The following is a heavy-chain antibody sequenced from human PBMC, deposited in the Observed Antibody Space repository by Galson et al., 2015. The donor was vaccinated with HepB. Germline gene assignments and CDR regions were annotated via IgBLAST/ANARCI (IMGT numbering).Heavy chain of an antibody. J-gene: IGHJ4*02. CDR2: IKRRTDGGTT. CDR3: ATEGCTDGGCYNDY. Sequence: SLRLSCAASGFTFFNTWMTWVRQAPGKGPEWVGRIKRRTDGGTTEYTAPVKGRLAISRDDSKTTLFLQMNSLRIEDTAVYYCATEGCTDGGCYNDYWGRGTLVTVSS. D-gene: IGHD2-8*01. CDR1: GFTFFNTW. V-gene: IGHV3-15*01.